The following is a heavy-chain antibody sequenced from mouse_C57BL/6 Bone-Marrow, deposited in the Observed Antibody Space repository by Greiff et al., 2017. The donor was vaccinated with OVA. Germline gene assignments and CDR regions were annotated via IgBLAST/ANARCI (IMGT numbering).Heavy chain of an antibody. Sequence: EVKLQESGAELVRPGASVKLSCTASGFNIKDDYMHWVKQRPEQGLEWIGWIDPENGDTEYASKFQGKATITADTSSNTAYLQLSSLTSEDTAVYYCTTPYYGNYEDYFDYWGQGTTLTVSS. J-gene: IGHJ2*01. CDR3: TTPYYGNYEDYFDY. V-gene: IGHV14-4*01. D-gene: IGHD2-10*01. CDR2: IDPENGDT. CDR1: GFNIKDDY.